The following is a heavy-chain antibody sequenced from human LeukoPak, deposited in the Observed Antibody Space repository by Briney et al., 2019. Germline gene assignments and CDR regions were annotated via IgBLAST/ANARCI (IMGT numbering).Heavy chain of an antibody. CDR1: GFTFSSYG. Sequence: GGSLRPSCAASGFTFSSYGMSWFRQDPGKGLEWLSAISGSGGSTYYADSVQGPFTISRDNSKNTLYLQMSSVRAEDTAVYYCANSPKSDYWGQGTLVTVSS. J-gene: IGHJ4*02. CDR2: ISGSGGST. CDR3: ANSPKSDY. V-gene: IGHV3-23*01.